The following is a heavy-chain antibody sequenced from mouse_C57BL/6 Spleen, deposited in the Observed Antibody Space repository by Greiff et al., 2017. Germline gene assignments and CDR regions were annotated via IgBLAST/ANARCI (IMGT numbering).Heavy chain of an antibody. V-gene: IGHV1-54*01. CDR1: GYAFTNYL. CDR3: ARAGYAMDY. Sequence: QVQLQQSGAELVRPGTSVKVSCKASGYAFTNYLIEWVKQRPGQGLEWIGVINPGSGGTNYTEKFKGKATLTADKSSSTAYMQLSSLTSEDSAVYFCARAGYAMDYWGQGTSVTVSS. CDR2: INPGSGGT. J-gene: IGHJ4*01.